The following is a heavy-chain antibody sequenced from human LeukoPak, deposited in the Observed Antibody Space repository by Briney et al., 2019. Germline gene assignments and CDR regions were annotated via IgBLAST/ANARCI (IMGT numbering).Heavy chain of an antibody. V-gene: IGHV3-74*01. J-gene: IGHJ3*02. CDR2: INTDGSST. Sequence: GGSLRLSCAASGFTLSRYWMHWVRQAPGKGLVWVSRINTDGSSTSYADSVRGRFTISRDNAKNTLYLQMNSLRAEDTAVYYCARDSRTYYYDSSGTLDIWGQGTMVTVSS. CDR1: GFTLSRYW. CDR3: ARDSRTYYYDSSGTLDI. D-gene: IGHD3-22*01.